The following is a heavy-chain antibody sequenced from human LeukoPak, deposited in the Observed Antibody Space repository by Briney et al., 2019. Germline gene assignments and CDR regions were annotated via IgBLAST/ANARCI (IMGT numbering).Heavy chain of an antibody. CDR2: ISSSGRTV. CDR3: AKRGPAIFGVYMDV. D-gene: IGHD3-3*01. Sequence: GGSLRLSCAASGFTFSNYEMNWVRQAPGKGLEWVSHISSSGRTVYYADSVKGRFPISRDNANKSLFLQMNSLRAEDTAVYYCAKRGPAIFGVYMDVWGKGTTVTVSS. J-gene: IGHJ6*03. V-gene: IGHV3-48*03. CDR1: GFTFSNYE.